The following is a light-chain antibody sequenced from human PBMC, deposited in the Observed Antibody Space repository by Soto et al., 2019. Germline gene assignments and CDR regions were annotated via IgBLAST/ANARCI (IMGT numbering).Light chain of an antibody. CDR1: SSSVGGYNF. CDR3: RSYAHTNNSV. Sequence: QSALTQPPSASGSPGQSVTISCTGTSSSVGGYNFVSWYQHHPGKVPKLLIYEVSHRPSGVPDRFSGSKSGNTASLTVSGLQAEDEADYFCRSYAHTNNSVCGTGTKVTGL. V-gene: IGLV2-8*01. J-gene: IGLJ1*01. CDR2: EVS.